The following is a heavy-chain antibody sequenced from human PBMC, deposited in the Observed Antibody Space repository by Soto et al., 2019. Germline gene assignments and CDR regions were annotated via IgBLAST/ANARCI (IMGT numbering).Heavy chain of an antibody. J-gene: IGHJ4*02. D-gene: IGHD4-17*01. CDR3: ARGPDYEGYFDY. Sequence: QVRLVQSEAEVKKPGSSEKFSCKASGGSFSNNAISWVRQAPGQGLEWMGVIILPFGTPNYAQTFQGRVTITADESMTTAYMELSGLRSEDTAVYYCARGPDYEGYFDYWGRGTLVTVSS. V-gene: IGHV1-69*12. CDR2: IILPFGTP. CDR1: GGSFSNNA.